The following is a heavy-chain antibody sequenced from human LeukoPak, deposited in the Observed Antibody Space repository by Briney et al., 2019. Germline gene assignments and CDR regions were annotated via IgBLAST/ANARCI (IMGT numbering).Heavy chain of an antibody. CDR3: ARADYYYGMDV. J-gene: IGHJ6*02. CDR2: IYHSGST. V-gene: IGHV4-30-2*01. CDR1: GGSISSGGYS. Sequence: SETLSLTCAVSGGSISSGGYSWSWIQQPPGKGLEWIGYIYHSGSTYYNPSLKSRVTISVDRSKNQFSLKLSSVTAADTAVYYCARADYYYGMDVWGQGTTVTVSS.